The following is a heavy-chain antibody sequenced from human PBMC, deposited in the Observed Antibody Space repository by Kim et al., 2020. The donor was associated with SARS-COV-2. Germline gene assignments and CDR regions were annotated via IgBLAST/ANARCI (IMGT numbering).Heavy chain of an antibody. CDR3: ARGTGKITMVRGVKAANAFDI. V-gene: IGHV4-34*01. J-gene: IGHJ3*02. D-gene: IGHD3-10*01. CDR2: INHSGST. CDR1: GGSFSGYY. Sequence: PSETLSLTCAVYGGSFSGYYWSWIRQPPGKGLEWIGEINHSGSTNYNPSLKSRVTISVDTSKNQFSLKLSSVTAADTAVYYCARGTGKITMVRGVKAANAFDIWGQGTMVTVSS.